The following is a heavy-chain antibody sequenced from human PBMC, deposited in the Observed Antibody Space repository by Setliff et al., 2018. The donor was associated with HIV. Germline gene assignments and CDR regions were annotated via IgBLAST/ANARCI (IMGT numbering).Heavy chain of an antibody. CDR3: ARDHDYGDLSRNWFYMDV. Sequence: ASVKVSCKASGYTFGNYGMNWVRQAPGQGLEWMGWINTDTGNPTYAQDFTGRFVFSLDTSVSTAYLQISSLKAEDTAVYYCARDHDYGDLSRNWFYMDVWGKGTTVTVSS. J-gene: IGHJ6*03. CDR2: INTDTGNP. D-gene: IGHD4-17*01. V-gene: IGHV7-4-1*02. CDR1: GYTFGNYG.